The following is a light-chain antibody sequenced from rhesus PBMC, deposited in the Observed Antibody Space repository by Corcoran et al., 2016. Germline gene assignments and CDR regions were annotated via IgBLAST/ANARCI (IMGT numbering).Light chain of an antibody. CDR2: KAS. V-gene: IGKV1-22*01. J-gene: IGKJ1*01. CDR3: QQYSSSPRT. Sequence: DIQMTQSPSSLSASVGDTVTITCRASQSISSWLAWYQQKPGKAPKLLIYKASQLQSGVPSRFSGSGSGTDFTLTISGLQSEDFATYYCQQYSSSPRTFGQGTKVEIK. CDR1: QSISSW.